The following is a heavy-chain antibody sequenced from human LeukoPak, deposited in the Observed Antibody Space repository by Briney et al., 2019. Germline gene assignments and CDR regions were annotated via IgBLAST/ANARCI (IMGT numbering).Heavy chain of an antibody. CDR2: IRSKANSYAT. CDR3: TRSFTVRTSLDY. D-gene: IGHD4-11*01. J-gene: IGHJ4*02. Sequence: GGSLRLSCAASGSTFSGSAMHWVRQASGKGLEWVGRIRSKANSYATAYAASVKGRFTISRDDSKNTAYLQMNSLKTEDTAVYYCTRSFTVRTSLDYWGQGTLVTVSS. CDR1: GSTFSGSA. V-gene: IGHV3-73*01.